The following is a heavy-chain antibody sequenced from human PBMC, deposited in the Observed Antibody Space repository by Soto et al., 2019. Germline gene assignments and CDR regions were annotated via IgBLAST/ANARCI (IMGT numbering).Heavy chain of an antibody. Sequence: VKVASEATGRTSSSHDISWVRQAPGQGLEWMGGIIPIFGTANYAQKFQGRVTITADESTSTAYMALSSLRSEDTAVYYCARANSGYSSSWYTSLGYWGPVTLFTVSS. V-gene: IGHV1-69*13. J-gene: IGHJ4*02. CDR1: GRTSSSHD. D-gene: IGHD6-13*01. CDR3: ARANSGYSSSWYTSLGY. CDR2: IIPIFGTA.